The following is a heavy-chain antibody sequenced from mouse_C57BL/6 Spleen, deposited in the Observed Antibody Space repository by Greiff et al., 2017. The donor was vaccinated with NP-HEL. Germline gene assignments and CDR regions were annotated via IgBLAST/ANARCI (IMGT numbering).Heavy chain of an antibody. D-gene: IGHD3-3*01. CDR3: ARGGPKGFAY. CDR2: ISDGGSYT. CDR1: GFTFSSYA. V-gene: IGHV5-4*03. Sequence: EVMLVESGGGLVKPGGSLKLSCAASGFTFSSYAMSWVRQTPEKRLEWVATISDGGSYTYYPDNVKGRFTISRDNAKNNLYLQMSHLKSEDTAMYYCARGGPKGFAYWGQGTLVTVSA. J-gene: IGHJ3*01.